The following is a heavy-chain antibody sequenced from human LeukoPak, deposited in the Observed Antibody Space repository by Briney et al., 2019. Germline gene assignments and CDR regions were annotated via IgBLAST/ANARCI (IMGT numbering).Heavy chain of an antibody. CDR3: ARYCNGVTCYSGYDY. D-gene: IGHD2-15*01. CDR2: ISTNGGGT. J-gene: IGHJ4*02. Sequence: GGSLRLSCAASGFSFSSYAMHWVRQTPGKGLEYVSAISTNGGGTYYANSVKGRFTISRDNSKNTLYLQMGSLRAEDMAVYFCARYCNGVTCYSGYDYWGQGTLVTVSS. CDR1: GFSFSSYA. V-gene: IGHV3-64*01.